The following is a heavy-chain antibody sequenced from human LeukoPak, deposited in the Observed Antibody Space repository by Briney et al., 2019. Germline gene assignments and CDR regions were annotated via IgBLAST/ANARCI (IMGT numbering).Heavy chain of an antibody. CDR2: ICCGST. J-gene: IGHJ4*02. Sequence: SETLSLTCTVSGGSIRSSSYYWGWIRQPPGKGLEWIGSICCGSTNYKPSLRSRVTISVDTSKNQFSLKLSSVTAADTAVYYCARHAGSYYTYNFDYWGQGTLVTVSS. CDR3: ARHAGSYYTYNFDY. CDR1: GGSIRSSSYY. D-gene: IGHD3-22*01. V-gene: IGHV4-39*01.